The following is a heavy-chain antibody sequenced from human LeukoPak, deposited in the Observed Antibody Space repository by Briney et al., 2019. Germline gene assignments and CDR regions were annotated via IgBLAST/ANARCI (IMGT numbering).Heavy chain of an antibody. CDR3: ATDGGPAYSSSWYLY. CDR1: GFTFSSYE. Sequence: GGSLRLSCAASGFTFSSYEMHWVRQAPGKGLEWVSYISSSGSTIYYADSVKGRFTISRDNSKNTLYLQMNSLRAEDTAVYYCATDGGPAYSSSWYLYWGQGTLVTVSS. V-gene: IGHV3-48*03. CDR2: ISSSGSTI. D-gene: IGHD6-13*01. J-gene: IGHJ4*02.